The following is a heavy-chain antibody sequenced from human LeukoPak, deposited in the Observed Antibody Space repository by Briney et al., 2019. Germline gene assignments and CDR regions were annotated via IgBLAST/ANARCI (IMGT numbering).Heavy chain of an antibody. CDR1: GGSISNYY. V-gene: IGHV4-59*08. Sequence: PSETLSLTCTVSGGSISNYYWSWIRQPPGKGLEWIGYIYYTGSTNYNPSLKSRVTISVDTSKNQFSLKLSSVTAADTAVYYCAMTVFLAGWHFDYWGQGTLVTVSS. CDR3: AMTVFLAGWHFDY. CDR2: IYYTGST. D-gene: IGHD3-9*01. J-gene: IGHJ4*02.